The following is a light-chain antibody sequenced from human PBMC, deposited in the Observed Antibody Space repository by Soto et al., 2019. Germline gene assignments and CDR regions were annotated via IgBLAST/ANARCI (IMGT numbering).Light chain of an antibody. V-gene: IGLV2-14*01. CDR2: EFS. J-gene: IGLJ2*01. Sequence: QSALTQPASVSGSPGQSITISCTGTSSDVGDYKYVSWYQHHPGEAPKLIVYEFSNRPSGVSNRFSGSKSGNTASLTISGLQAEDEADCYCSSYTSSSTLFGGGTKLTVL. CDR3: SSYTSSSTL. CDR1: SSDVGDYKY.